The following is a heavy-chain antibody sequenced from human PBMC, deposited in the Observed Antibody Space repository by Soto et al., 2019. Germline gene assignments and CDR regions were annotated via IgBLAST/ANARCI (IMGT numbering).Heavy chain of an antibody. CDR3: ARIPRDSNSRSFDY. Sequence: QLQLQESGPGLVKPSETLSLTCTVSGGSISSSSYYWGWIRQPPGKGLEWIGSIYYSWSTYYNPSLTRRVSVSADPSQHQFSLQLTSVTAADTAVYYCARIPRDSNSRSFDYWGQGTLVTVSS. CDR1: GGSISSSSYY. J-gene: IGHJ4*02. V-gene: IGHV4-39*01. CDR2: IYYSWST. D-gene: IGHD4-4*01.